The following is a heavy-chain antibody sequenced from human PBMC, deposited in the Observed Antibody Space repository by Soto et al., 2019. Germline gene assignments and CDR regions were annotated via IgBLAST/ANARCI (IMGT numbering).Heavy chain of an antibody. CDR3: ARSVFP. Sequence: PSETLSLTCTFSGCSVSSGSYYWSWIRQPPGKGLEWIGYIYYSGSTNYNPSLKSRVTISVDTSKNQFSLKLRSVTAADTAVYYCARSVFPWGQGTLVTVSS. V-gene: IGHV4-61*01. J-gene: IGHJ5*02. CDR2: IYYSGST. CDR1: GCSVSSGSYY.